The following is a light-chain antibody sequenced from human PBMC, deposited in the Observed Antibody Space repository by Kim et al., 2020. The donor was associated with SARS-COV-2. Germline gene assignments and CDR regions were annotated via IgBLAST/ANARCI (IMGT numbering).Light chain of an antibody. CDR2: DAS. CDR1: RSVCTY. V-gene: IGKV1-12*01. J-gene: IGKJ4*01. CDR3: QQANTLPPT. Sequence: ASVGDRVTISCRAIRSVCTYLIWYQQSPGKVPKLLIHDASHLQGGVPSRFSGSGSGTDFTLTINNLQHEDSAVYYCQQANTLPPTFGGGTKVDIK.